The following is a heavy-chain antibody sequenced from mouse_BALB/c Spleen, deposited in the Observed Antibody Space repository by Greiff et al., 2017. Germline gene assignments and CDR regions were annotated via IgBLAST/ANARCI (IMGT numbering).Heavy chain of an antibody. V-gene: IGHV2-9*02. CDR3: ARDGNYEDYAMDY. Sequence: QVQLQQSGPGLVAPSQSLSITCTVSGFSLTSYGVHWVRQPPGKGLEWLGVIWAGGSTNYNSALMSRLSISKDNSKSQVFLKMNSLQTDDTAMYYCARDGNYEDYAMDYWGQGTSVTVSS. CDR2: IWAGGST. CDR1: GFSLTSYG. J-gene: IGHJ4*01. D-gene: IGHD2-1*01.